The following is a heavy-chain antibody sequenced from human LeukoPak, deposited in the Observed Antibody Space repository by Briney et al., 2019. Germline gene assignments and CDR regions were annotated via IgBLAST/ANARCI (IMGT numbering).Heavy chain of an antibody. CDR3: AKLLTVTTGDTDY. J-gene: IGHJ4*02. D-gene: IGHD4-17*01. V-gene: IGHV3-30*18. CDR1: GFTFSSYG. Sequence: ERSLRLSCAASGFTFSSYGMHWVRQAPGKGLEWVAVISYDGSNKYYADSVKGRFTISRDNSKNTLYLQMNSLRAEDTAVYYCAKLLTVTTGDTDYWGLGTLVTVSS. CDR2: ISYDGSNK.